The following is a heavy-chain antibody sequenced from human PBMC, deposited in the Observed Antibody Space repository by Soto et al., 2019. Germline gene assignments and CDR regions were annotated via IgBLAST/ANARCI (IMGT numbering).Heavy chain of an antibody. D-gene: IGHD6-6*01. CDR2: ISGSGGST. CDR3: ATQARYSSSSDY. V-gene: IGHV3-23*01. CDR1: GFTFSSYA. J-gene: IGHJ4*02. Sequence: PGGSLRLSCAASGFTFSSYAMSWVRQAPGKGLEWVSAISGSGGSTYYADSVKGRFTISRDNSKNTLYLQMNSLRAEDTAVYYSATQARYSSSSDYWGQGTLVTVSS.